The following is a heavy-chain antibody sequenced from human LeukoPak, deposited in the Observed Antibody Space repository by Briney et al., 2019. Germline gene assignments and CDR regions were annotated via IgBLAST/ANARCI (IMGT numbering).Heavy chain of an antibody. Sequence: GGSLRLSCAASGFSFSTYWMSWVRQAPGKGLEWVANIKQDGSEKYYVNSVKGRFAISRDNAKNSLYLQMDSLRAEGTAVYYCASLSSIVATFWGQGTLVTVSS. V-gene: IGHV3-7*01. D-gene: IGHD5-12*01. J-gene: IGHJ4*02. CDR2: IKQDGSEK. CDR3: ASLSSIVATF. CDR1: GFSFSTYW.